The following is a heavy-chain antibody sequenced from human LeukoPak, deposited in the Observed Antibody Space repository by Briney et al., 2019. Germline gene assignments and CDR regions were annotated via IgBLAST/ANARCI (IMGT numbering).Heavy chain of an antibody. CDR2: ISSSSSTI. CDR3: AKDSRFLEWLFYFDC. CDR1: GFTFSSYS. V-gene: IGHV3-48*02. Sequence: GGSLRLSCAASGFTFSSYSMNWVRQAPGKGLEWVSYISSSSSTIYYADSVKGRFTISRDNAKNSLYLQMNSLRDEDTAVYYCAKDSRFLEWLFYFDCWGQGTLVTVSS. D-gene: IGHD3-3*01. J-gene: IGHJ4*02.